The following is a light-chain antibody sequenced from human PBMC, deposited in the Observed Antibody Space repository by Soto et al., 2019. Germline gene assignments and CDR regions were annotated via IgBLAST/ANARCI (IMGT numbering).Light chain of an antibody. Sequence: DIVMTQSPDSLAVSLGERATINCKSSQSVFYSSNNKNYLDWYQQKPGQPPKLLIYWASTRETGVPDRFRGIGSGTNFTLPISSLQAEDVAVYYCQQYYSLPLTFGPGTKVGIK. V-gene: IGKV4-1*01. J-gene: IGKJ3*01. CDR1: QSVFYSSNNKNY. CDR2: WAS. CDR3: QQYYSLPLT.